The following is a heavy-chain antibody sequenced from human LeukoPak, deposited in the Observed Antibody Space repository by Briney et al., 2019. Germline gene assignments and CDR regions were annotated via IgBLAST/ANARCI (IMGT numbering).Heavy chain of an antibody. D-gene: IGHD3-10*02. V-gene: IGHV4-34*01. CDR3: ARGSYVRKRRDYYYYGMDV. Sequence: PSETLSLTCAVYGGSFSGYYWSWIRQPPGKGLEWIGEINHSGSTNYNPSLKSRVTISVDTSKNQFSLKLSSVTAADTAVHYCARGSYVRKRRDYYYYGMDVWGQGTTVTVSS. J-gene: IGHJ6*02. CDR1: GGSFSGYY. CDR2: INHSGST.